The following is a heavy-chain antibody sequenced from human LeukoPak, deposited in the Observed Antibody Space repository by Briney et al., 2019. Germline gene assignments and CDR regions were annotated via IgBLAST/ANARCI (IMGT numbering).Heavy chain of an antibody. CDR2: IIPIFGTA. CDR1: GGTFSSYA. J-gene: IGHJ5*02. CDR3: AGWPGQQLPPGWFDP. V-gene: IGHV1-69*13. D-gene: IGHD6-13*01. Sequence: ASVKVSCKASGGTFSSYAISWVRQAPGQGLEWMGGIIPIFGTANYAQKFQGRVTITADESTSTAYMELSSLRSEDTAVYYCAGWPGQQLPPGWFDPWGQGTLVTVSS.